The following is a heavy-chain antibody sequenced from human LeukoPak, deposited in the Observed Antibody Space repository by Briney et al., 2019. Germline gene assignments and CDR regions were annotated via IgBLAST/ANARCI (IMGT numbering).Heavy chain of an antibody. Sequence: GASVKVSCKASGYTFTSYYMHWVRQAPGQGLEWMGIINPSGGSTSYAQKFQGRVTMTRDTSTSTAYMELRSLRSDDTAVYYCARDGTYYYGSGSYYPLDYWGQGTLVTVSS. D-gene: IGHD3-10*01. V-gene: IGHV1-46*01. CDR3: ARDGTYYYGSGSYYPLDY. CDR1: GYTFTSYY. J-gene: IGHJ4*02. CDR2: INPSGGST.